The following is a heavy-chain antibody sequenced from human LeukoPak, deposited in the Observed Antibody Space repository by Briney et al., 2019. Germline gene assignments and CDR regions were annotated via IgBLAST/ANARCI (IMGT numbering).Heavy chain of an antibody. CDR2: ISSSGSTI. V-gene: IGHV3-11*04. Sequence: PGGSLRLSCAASGFTFSDYYMSWIRQAPGKGLEWVSYISSSGSTIYYADSVKGRFTISRDNAKNSLYLQMNSLRAEDTAVYYCAIDFRYFDWSNIREDAFDIWGQGTMVTVSS. J-gene: IGHJ3*02. D-gene: IGHD3-9*01. CDR1: GFTFSDYY. CDR3: AIDFRYFDWSNIREDAFDI.